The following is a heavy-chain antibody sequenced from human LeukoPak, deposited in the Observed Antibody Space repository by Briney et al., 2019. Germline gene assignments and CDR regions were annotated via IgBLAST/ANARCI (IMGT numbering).Heavy chain of an antibody. CDR1: GYTFTGYY. CDR3: ARAVRDDFWSGHNWFDP. Sequence: ASVKVSCKASGYTFTGYYMHWVRQAPGQGLEWMGWINPNSGGTNYAQKFQGRVTMTRDTSISTAYMELSRLRSDDTAVYYCARAVRDDFWSGHNWFDPGGQGTLVTVSS. V-gene: IGHV1-2*02. J-gene: IGHJ5*02. CDR2: INPNSGGT. D-gene: IGHD3-3*01.